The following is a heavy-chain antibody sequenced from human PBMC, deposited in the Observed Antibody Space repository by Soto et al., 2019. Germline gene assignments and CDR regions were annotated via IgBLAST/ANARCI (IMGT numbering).Heavy chain of an antibody. J-gene: IGHJ4*02. CDR1: GPTFSTYG. Sequence: DVQLVESGGGLVKPGGSLRLSCVASGPTFSTYGMNWIRQTPGKGLEWVSSITSSGSYIHYADSVQGRFTVSRDNAKNSMYLQMNSLRVEDTAVYFCARDESAGSGTSNWGQGTLVTVSS. CDR2: ITSSGSYI. CDR3: ARDESAGSGTSN. V-gene: IGHV3-21*01. D-gene: IGHD2-2*01.